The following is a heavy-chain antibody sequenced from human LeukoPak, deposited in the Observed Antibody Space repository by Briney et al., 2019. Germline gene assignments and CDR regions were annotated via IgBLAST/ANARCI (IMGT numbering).Heavy chain of an antibody. CDR3: AREGVAGTPWWFFDL. CDR1: GGSITTSY. CDR2: IYYTGSA. J-gene: IGHJ2*01. D-gene: IGHD6-19*01. V-gene: IGHV4-59*01. Sequence: SETLSLTCTVSGGSITTSYWSWIRQPPGKGLEWIGYIYYTGSANYNPSLRSRVTISVDPSKSQFSLKLSSVTAADTAVYYCAREGVAGTPWWFFDLWGRGTLVTVSS.